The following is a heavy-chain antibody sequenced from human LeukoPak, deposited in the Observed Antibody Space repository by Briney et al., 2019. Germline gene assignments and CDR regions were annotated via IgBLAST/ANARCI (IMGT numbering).Heavy chain of an antibody. J-gene: IGHJ4*02. CDR2: INPNSGGT. CDR3: ARRLYGGYDLFGVDY. D-gene: IGHD5-12*01. V-gene: IGHV1-2*02. Sequence: ASVKLSCKASGYXFTSYYMHWVRHAPGQGLEWVGAINPNSGGTNYAQKFQGRVTMTRDTSISTGYMGLSRRRSDDTAVYYCARRLYGGYDLFGVDYWGQGTLVTVSS. CDR1: GYXFTSYY.